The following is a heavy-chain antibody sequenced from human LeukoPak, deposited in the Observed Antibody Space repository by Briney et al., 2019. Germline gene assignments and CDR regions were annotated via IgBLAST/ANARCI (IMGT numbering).Heavy chain of an antibody. CDR1: GDPVNSGDFY. V-gene: IGHV4-61*08. CDR2: THHTGSS. J-gene: IGHJ3*02. CDR3: ARQLAQAEGRAFDI. Sequence: SETLSLTCTVSGDPVNSGDFYWSWIRQSPGRGLHWIAYTHHTGSSNYSPSLRSRVTISMDTSKNQFSLNLNSVSAADTAVYYCARQLAQAEGRAFDIWGQGTKVTVSS. D-gene: IGHD6-19*01.